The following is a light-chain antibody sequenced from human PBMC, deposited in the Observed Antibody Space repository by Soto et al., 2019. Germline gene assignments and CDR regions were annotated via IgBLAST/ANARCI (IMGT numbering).Light chain of an antibody. J-gene: IGKJ1*01. CDR1: QSVSNNY. CDR2: DAS. Sequence: IVLTHSPGTLSLSPGERATLSCRASQSVSNNYLAWYQQKPGQAPRLVIYDASSRAAGIPDRFSASGSGTDFTLTISRREPEDFAVYYCQQYASSPLTFGRGTKVEIK. CDR3: QQYASSPLT. V-gene: IGKV3-20*01.